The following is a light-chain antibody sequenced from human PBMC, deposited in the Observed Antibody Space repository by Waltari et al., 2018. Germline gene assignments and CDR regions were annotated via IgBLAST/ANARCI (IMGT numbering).Light chain of an antibody. CDR2: EVN. CDR1: SSDVGASNY. Sequence: QSSLTQPPSASGSLGQMLTISCTGTSSDVGASNYVSWYQQHPGTAPKLIIYEVNNLPSGVPERFSCFKSGNTSSLIISGLQAEDGGDYYCTSNAGSNNYVFGTGTEVTVL. CDR3: TSNAGSNNYV. J-gene: IGLJ1*01. V-gene: IGLV2-8*01.